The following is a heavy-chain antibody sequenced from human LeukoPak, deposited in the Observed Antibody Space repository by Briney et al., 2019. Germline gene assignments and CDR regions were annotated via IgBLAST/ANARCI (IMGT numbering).Heavy chain of an antibody. Sequence: SQTLSLTCTVSGGSISSGSYYWSWIRQPAGKGLEWIGRIYTSGSTNYNPSLKSRVTISVDTSKNQSSLKLSSVTAADTAVYYCAREGSSGYYYDDAFDIWGQGTMVTVSS. CDR3: AREGSSGYYYDDAFDI. V-gene: IGHV4-61*02. CDR1: GGSISSGSYY. D-gene: IGHD3-22*01. J-gene: IGHJ3*02. CDR2: IYTSGST.